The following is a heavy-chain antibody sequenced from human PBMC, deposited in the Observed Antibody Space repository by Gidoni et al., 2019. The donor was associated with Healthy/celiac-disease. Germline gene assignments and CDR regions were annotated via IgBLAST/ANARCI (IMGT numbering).Heavy chain of an antibody. V-gene: IGHV4-59*01. D-gene: IGHD1-1*01. Sequence: VSGDSTSSYDWRWIRQPPGKGLEWLGHIYYSGSTNYNPSLKSRVTISVDTSKNQFSLKLSSVTAADTAVYYCARGGRGRNGGYFDFWGQGTLVTVSS. CDR2: IYYSGST. CDR3: ARGGRGRNGGYFDF. CDR1: GDSTSSYD. J-gene: IGHJ4*02.